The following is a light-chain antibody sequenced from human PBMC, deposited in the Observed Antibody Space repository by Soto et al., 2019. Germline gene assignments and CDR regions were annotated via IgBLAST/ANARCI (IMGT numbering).Light chain of an antibody. J-gene: IGKJ3*01. V-gene: IGKV1-27*01. CDR3: QKYDRAPFT. CDR1: QGISSW. Sequence: DIQMTQSPSSVSASVGDRVTITCRASQGISSWLAWYQQKPGRLPKLLLFGASTLQSGVPARFSGSGSGTLFTLTINGLLPEDVATYYCQKYDRAPFTFGPGTKVDFK. CDR2: GAS.